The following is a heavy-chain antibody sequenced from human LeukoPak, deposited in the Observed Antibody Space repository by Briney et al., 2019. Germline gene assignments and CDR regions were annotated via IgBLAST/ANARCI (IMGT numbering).Heavy chain of an antibody. CDR2: MSPYPYSGDT. V-gene: IGHV1-18*04. J-gene: IGHJ6*03. CDR1: VYTPNTYG. CDR3: ARAPDDYYDSSGSPDAYYYYYMDV. D-gene: IGHD3-22*01. Sequence: ASVSVSFTSSVYTPNTYGIAWVRQAPGQGREGSGGMSPYPYSGDTKYGDALQGRVTMTTDTSPTTSYMELRSLRSEDTAVYYCARAPDDYYDSSGSPDAYYYYYMDVWGKGTPVTVSS.